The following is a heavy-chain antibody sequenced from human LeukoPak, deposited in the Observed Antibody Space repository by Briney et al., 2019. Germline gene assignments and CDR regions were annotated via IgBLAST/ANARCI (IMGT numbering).Heavy chain of an antibody. V-gene: IGHV1-2*02. CDR2: INPNSGGT. CDR3: AREQDVVPAAEYYFDY. J-gene: IGHJ4*02. Sequence: ASVKVSCKASGYTFTGYYMHWVRQAPGQGLEWMGWINPNSGGTNYAQKFQGRVTMTRDTSISTAYMELSRLRSDDTAVYYCAREQDVVPAAEYYFDYWGRGTLVTVSS. CDR1: GYTFTGYY. D-gene: IGHD2-2*01.